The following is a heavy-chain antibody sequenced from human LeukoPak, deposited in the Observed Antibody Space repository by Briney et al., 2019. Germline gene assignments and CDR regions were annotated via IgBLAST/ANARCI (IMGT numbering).Heavy chain of an antibody. CDR1: GGSISTYC. D-gene: IGHD3-22*01. CDR2: IYSSWNT. Sequence: SETLSLTCTVSGGSISTYCWSWIRQPPGKGLEWIGYIYSSWNTNYNPSLKSRVIIAVDTSKDQFSLKLSSVTVADTAVYYCASFGYDRGGYYFDYWGQGTLVTASS. V-gene: IGHV4-4*09. CDR3: ASFGYDRGGYYFDY. J-gene: IGHJ4*02.